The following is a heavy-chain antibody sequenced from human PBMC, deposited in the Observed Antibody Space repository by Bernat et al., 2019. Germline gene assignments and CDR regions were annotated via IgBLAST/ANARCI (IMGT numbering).Heavy chain of an antibody. J-gene: IGHJ6*02. CDR1: GYSVSVNSYY. Sequence: QVQLQESGPGLVKPSETLSLTCAVSGYSVSVNSYYWTWIRQPPGKGLEWIGYIYYSGTTNYNPSLKSRVTMSVDKPKNRISLKRSSVTAADAAVYYCARGGGYYVIDVWGQGTTVTVSS. V-gene: IGHV4-61*01. CDR3: ARGGGYYVIDV. CDR2: IYYSGTT. D-gene: IGHD3-16*01.